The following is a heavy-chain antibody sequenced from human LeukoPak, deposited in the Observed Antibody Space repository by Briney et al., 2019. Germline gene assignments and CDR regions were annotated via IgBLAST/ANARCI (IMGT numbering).Heavy chain of an antibody. CDR2: INHSGST. V-gene: IGHV4-34*01. D-gene: IGHD2-2*03. CDR3: ASSMDIVVVPAVPIGY. J-gene: IGHJ4*02. Sequence: SGTLSLTCAVYGGTFSGYYWSWIRQPPGKGLEGIGEINHSGSTYYNPSLKSRVTISVDTSKNQFSLKLSSVTAADTAVYYCASSMDIVVVPAVPIGYWGQGTLVTVSS. CDR1: GGTFSGYY.